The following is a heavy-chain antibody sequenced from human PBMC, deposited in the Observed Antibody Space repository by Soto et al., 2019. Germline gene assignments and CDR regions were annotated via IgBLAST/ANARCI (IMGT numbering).Heavy chain of an antibody. D-gene: IGHD5-12*01. Sequence: ASVKVSCKASGYTFTGYYMHWVRQAPGQGLEWMGWINPNSGGTNYAQKFQGWVTMTRDTSISTAYMELSRLRSDDTAVYYCARGGGYSGYDYHFDYWGQGTLVTVSS. J-gene: IGHJ4*02. CDR3: ARGGGYSGYDYHFDY. CDR2: INPNSGGT. V-gene: IGHV1-2*04. CDR1: GYTFTGYY.